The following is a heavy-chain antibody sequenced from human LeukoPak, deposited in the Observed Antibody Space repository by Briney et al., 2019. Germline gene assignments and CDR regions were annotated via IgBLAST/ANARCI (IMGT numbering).Heavy chain of an antibody. CDR3: TTGTWIQLWLADY. J-gene: IGHJ4*02. CDR1: GFTFSNAC. V-gene: IGHV3-15*01. Sequence: PGRSLRLSCAASGFTFSNACMSWVRQAPGKGLEWVGHIKTKTDGGTTDYAAPVKGRFTISRDDSKNTLYLQMNSLKTENTALYYCTTGTWIQLWLADYWGQGTLVNVSS. D-gene: IGHD5-18*01. CDR2: IKTKTDGGTT.